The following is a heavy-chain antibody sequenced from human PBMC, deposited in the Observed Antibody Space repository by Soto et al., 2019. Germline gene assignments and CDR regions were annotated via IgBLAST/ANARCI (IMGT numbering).Heavy chain of an antibody. CDR2: ISYDGSNK. CDR1: GFTFSSYA. J-gene: IGHJ5*02. Sequence: GGSLRLSCAASGFTFSSYAMHWVRQAPGKGLEWVAVISYDGSNKYYADSVKGRFTISRDNSKNTLYLQMNSLRAEDTAVYYCAREEQEEGIAAAGKGLDPWGQGTLVTVSS. D-gene: IGHD6-13*01. V-gene: IGHV3-30-3*01. CDR3: AREEQEEGIAAAGKGLDP.